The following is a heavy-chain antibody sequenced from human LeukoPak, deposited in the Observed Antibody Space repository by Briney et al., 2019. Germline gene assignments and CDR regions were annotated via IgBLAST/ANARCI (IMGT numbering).Heavy chain of an antibody. Sequence: GESLKISCKGSGYRFTKSWIGWVRQMPGKGLEWLGIIYPDDSRTRYSPSFQGQVTISVDKSITTAYLQWTSLKASDTATYCCARPSYGASDYWGQGTLVTVSS. CDR1: GYRFTKSW. CDR3: ARPSYGASDY. D-gene: IGHD4-17*01. V-gene: IGHV5-51*01. J-gene: IGHJ4*02. CDR2: IYPDDSRT.